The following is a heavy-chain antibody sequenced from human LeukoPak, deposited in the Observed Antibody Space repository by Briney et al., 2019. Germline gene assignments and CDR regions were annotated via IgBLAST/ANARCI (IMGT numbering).Heavy chain of an antibody. J-gene: IGHJ6*03. CDR3: ARSHEYYYMDV. CDR1: GFTFRSYE. Sequence: GGSLRLSCEASGFTFRSYEMNLVRQAPGEGLERVSDISSRGGAPYNADSVKGRSTISRANAKNSLYLQMNTLRAEDTAVYYCARSHEYYYMDVWGKGTTVTV. CDR2: ISSRGGAP. V-gene: IGHV3-48*03.